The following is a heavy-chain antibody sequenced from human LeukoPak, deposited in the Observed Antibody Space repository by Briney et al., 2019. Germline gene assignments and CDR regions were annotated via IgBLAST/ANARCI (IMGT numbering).Heavy chain of an antibody. CDR3: ARSLMVRGVITPKYGMDV. CDR1: GFTFSSYA. CDR2: ISGSGGST. D-gene: IGHD3-10*01. J-gene: IGHJ6*02. Sequence: GGSLRLSCAASGFTFSSYAMSWVRQAPGKGLEWVSAISGSGGSTYYADSVKGRFTISRDNSKNTLYLQMNSLRAEDTAVYYCARSLMVRGVITPKYGMDVWGQGTTVTVSS. V-gene: IGHV3-23*01.